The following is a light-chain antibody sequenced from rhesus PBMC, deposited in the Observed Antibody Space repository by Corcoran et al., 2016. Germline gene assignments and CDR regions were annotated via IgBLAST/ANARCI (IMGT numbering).Light chain of an antibody. CDR3: QHYYDKPLT. CDR1: QNIYSN. CDR2: DAS. V-gene: IGKV1S8*01. Sequence: DIQMTQSPSALSASVGDRVTISCRASQNIYSNLAWYQQKPGKAPTLLIHDASSLKAGIPSRFSGSGAGTDFTLTISSLQPEDSATYYCQHYYDKPLTVGGGTKVEIK. J-gene: IGKJ4*01.